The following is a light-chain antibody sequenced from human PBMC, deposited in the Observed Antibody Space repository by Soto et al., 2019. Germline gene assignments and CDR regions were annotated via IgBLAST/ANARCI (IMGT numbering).Light chain of an antibody. V-gene: IGKV1-5*01. CDR1: QSISSW. CDR3: QQYNSYSET. Sequence: DIQMTQSPSTLSASVGDRVTITCRASQSISSWLAWYQQKPGKAPKLLIYDASSLESGVLSRFSGSGSGTEFTLTISSLQPDDFATYYCQQYNSYSETFGQGTKLEIK. J-gene: IGKJ2*01. CDR2: DAS.